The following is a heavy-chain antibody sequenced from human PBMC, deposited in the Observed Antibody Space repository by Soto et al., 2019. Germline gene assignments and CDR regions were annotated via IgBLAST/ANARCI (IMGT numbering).Heavy chain of an antibody. CDR1: GGSFSGYY. CDR2: INHSGST. CDR3: ARSGSYYDFGSGYYFGGGMDV. J-gene: IGHJ6*02. V-gene: IGHV4-34*01. Sequence: QVQLQQWGAGLLKPSETLSLTCAVYGGSFSGYYWSWIRQPPGKGLEWIGEINHSGSTNYNPSLKSLVTKSVDTTKNQFSLKLGSVPAADTAVYYCARSGSYYDFGSGYYFGGGMDVWGQGTTVTVSS. D-gene: IGHD3-3*01.